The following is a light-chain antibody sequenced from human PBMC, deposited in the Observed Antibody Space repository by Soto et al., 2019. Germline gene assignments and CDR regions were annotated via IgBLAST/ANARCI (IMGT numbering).Light chain of an antibody. CDR1: QSISSW. CDR2: DAS. J-gene: IGKJ2*01. CDR3: QQYNSYLYT. Sequence: DIQMTQSPSILSASVGDRVTIACRASQSISSWLAWYQQKPGKAHKLLIYDASSLESGVQSRFSGSGSGTEFTLTIRSLQPDDFATYYCQQYNSYLYTFGQGTKVDIK. V-gene: IGKV1-5*01.